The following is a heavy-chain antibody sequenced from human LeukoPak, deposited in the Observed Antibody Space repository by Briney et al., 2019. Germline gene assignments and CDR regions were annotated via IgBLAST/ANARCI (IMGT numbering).Heavy chain of an antibody. CDR2: IYHSGST. CDR3: ARISFYGSGDLDY. V-gene: IGHV4-38-2*02. Sequence: PSETLSLTCTVSGYSISSGYYWGWIRQPPGKGLEWIGSIYHSGSTYYNPSLKSRVTISVDTSKNQFSLKLSSVTAADTAVYYCARISFYGSGDLDYWGQGTLVIVSS. D-gene: IGHD3-10*01. CDR1: GYSISSGYY. J-gene: IGHJ4*02.